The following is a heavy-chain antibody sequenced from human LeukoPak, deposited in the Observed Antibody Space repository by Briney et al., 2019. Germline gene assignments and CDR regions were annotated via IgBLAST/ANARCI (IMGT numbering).Heavy chain of an antibody. CDR3: ARGHGTGKIVPAAPYYYYMDV. D-gene: IGHD2-2*01. Sequence: ASVKVSCKASGYTFTGYYMHWVRQAPGQGLEWMGWINPNSGGTNYAQKFQGRVTMTRDTSISTAYMELSRLRSDDTAVYYCARGHGTGKIVPAAPYYYYMDVWGKGTTVTVSS. J-gene: IGHJ6*03. CDR2: INPNSGGT. V-gene: IGHV1-2*02. CDR1: GYTFTGYY.